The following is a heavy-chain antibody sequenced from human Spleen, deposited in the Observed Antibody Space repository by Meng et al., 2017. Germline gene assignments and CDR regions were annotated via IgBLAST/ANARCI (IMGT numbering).Heavy chain of an antibody. Sequence: ASVKVSCKASGYTFTSYGISWVRQAPGQGLEWMGWISAYNDTTKYVERLQGRVTMITDTSTSTAYMELSSLRSEDTAVYYCAGERPNAVVLRYFDWRPSGTTDGMDVWGQGTTVTVSS. V-gene: IGHV1-18*01. CDR2: ISAYNDTT. CDR1: GYTFTSYG. D-gene: IGHD3-9*01. CDR3: AGERPNAVVLRYFDWRPSGTTDGMDV. J-gene: IGHJ6*02.